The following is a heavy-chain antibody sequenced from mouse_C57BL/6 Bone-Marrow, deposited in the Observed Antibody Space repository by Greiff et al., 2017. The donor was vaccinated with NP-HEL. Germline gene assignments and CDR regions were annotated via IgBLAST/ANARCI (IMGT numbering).Heavy chain of an antibody. CDR1: GYTFTDYY. V-gene: IGHV1-19*01. J-gene: IGHJ2*01. CDR2: INPYNGGT. CDR3: ARSHYCYGSSGDY. Sequence: VQLQQSGPVLVKPGASVKMSCKASGYTFTDYYMNWVKQSHGKSLEWIGVINPYNGGTSYNQKFKGKATLTVDKSSSTAYMELNSLTSEDSAVYYCARSHYCYGSSGDYWGQGTTLTVSS. D-gene: IGHD1-1*01.